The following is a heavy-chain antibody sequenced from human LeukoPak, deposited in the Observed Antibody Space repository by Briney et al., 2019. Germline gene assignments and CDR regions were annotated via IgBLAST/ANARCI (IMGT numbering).Heavy chain of an antibody. CDR1: DGSISSYY. D-gene: IGHD3-10*01. CDR2: IYTSGST. J-gene: IGHJ6*03. V-gene: IGHV4-4*07. Sequence: SETLSLTCTVSDGSISSYYWSWIRQPAGKGLEWIGRIYTSGSTNYNPSLKSRVTMSVDTSKNQFSLKLSSVTAADTAVYYCARVVRGDSYYYYYMDVWGKGTTVTISS. CDR3: ARVVRGDSYYYYYMDV.